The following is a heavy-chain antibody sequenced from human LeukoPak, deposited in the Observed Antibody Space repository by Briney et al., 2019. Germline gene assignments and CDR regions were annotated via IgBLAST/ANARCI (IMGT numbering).Heavy chain of an antibody. Sequence: ASVKVSCKASGYTFTGYYMHWVRQAPGQGLEWMGWINPNSGGTNYAQKFQGRVTMTRDTSISTAYMELSRLRYDDTAVYYCARDPGYCSGGSCFNWFDPWGQGTLVTVSS. CDR2: INPNSGGT. CDR3: ARDPGYCSGGSCFNWFDP. D-gene: IGHD2-15*01. J-gene: IGHJ5*02. V-gene: IGHV1-2*02. CDR1: GYTFTGYY.